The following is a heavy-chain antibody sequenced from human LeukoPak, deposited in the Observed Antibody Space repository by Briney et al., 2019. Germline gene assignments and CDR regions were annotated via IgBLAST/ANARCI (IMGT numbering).Heavy chain of an antibody. Sequence: ASVKVSCKASGYTLTELSMHWVRQAPGKGLEWMGGFDPEDGETIYAQKFQGRVTMTEDTSTDTAYMELSSLRSEDTAVYYCATDGRRYSYGPADYWGQGTLVTVSS. CDR1: GYTLTELS. V-gene: IGHV1-24*01. CDR3: ATDGRRYSYGPADY. D-gene: IGHD5-18*01. J-gene: IGHJ4*02. CDR2: FDPEDGET.